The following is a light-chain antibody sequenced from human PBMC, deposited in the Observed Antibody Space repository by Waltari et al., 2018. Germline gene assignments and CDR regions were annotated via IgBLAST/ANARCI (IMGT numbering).Light chain of an antibody. J-gene: IGKJ2*01. Sequence: IVMTQSPDSLAVSLGERAPIHCKSSQRIFYSSNNKSYLVWYQHKPGQPPRLLIYWASTRESGVPDRFSGSGSATDFTLTISSVQADDVAVYYCQQYFSPPYTFGQGTKLEIK. V-gene: IGKV4-1*01. CDR3: QQYFSPPYT. CDR1: QRIFYSSNNKSY. CDR2: WAS.